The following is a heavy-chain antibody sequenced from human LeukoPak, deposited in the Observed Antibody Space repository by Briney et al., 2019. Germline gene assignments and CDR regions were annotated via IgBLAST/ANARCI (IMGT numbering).Heavy chain of an antibody. Sequence: TLSLTCAVSGDSISSGGYSWSWIRQTPGKGLEWIAYIQDSGSTYNNPSLKTRLSISIDTPKNQFSLKLNSVSAADTAVYYCARVVAAAGNNWFDPWGQGTLVTVSS. CDR3: ARVVAAAGNNWFDP. V-gene: IGHV4-30-4*07. D-gene: IGHD6-13*01. CDR2: IQDSGST. CDR1: GDSISSGGYS. J-gene: IGHJ5*02.